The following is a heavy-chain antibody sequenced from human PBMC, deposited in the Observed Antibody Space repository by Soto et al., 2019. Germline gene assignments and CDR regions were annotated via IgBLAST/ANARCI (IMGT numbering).Heavy chain of an antibody. CDR3: ARDARGTRGFDEMDI. CDR2: INPNSGDT. D-gene: IGHD3-9*01. J-gene: IGHJ6*02. Sequence: SVEVSCTSSGYIFTVYHIHWVRQDPGRGLEWMGWINPNSGDTEYAQNFQGRVTMTRDTSFNLVYMEMSGLMSDDTAVYYCARDARGTRGFDEMDIWGQGTTVTVSS. V-gene: IGHV1-2*02. CDR1: GYIFTVYH.